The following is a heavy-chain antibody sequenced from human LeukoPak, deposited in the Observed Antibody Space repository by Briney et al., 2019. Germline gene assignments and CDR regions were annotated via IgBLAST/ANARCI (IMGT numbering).Heavy chain of an antibody. V-gene: IGHV3-7*01. D-gene: IGHD3-22*01. J-gene: IGHJ4*02. CDR1: GLTFSSYW. CDR3: ASQGYYDRSGYYS. Sequence: GGSLTLSCAASGLTFSSYWMSGLRQAPGKGREGVASMKHDESEKYYVDSLKGRITISRDNAKNSLFLQMNSLRAEDTAVYYCASQGYYDRSGYYSWGQGTLVTVSS. CDR2: MKHDESEK.